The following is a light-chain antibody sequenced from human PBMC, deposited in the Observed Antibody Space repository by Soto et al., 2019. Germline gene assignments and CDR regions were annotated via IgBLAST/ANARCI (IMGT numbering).Light chain of an antibody. CDR3: QQYGGSPIT. J-gene: IGKJ5*01. Sequence: EIVLTQSPGTLSLSPGERATLSCRASQTVSNNKLAWYQQKPGQALRLLIYGASSRATGIPDRFSGSGSGTDSPLTISRLEPEDFAVYCCQQYGGSPITFGQGTRLEIK. CDR1: QTVSNNK. V-gene: IGKV3-20*01. CDR2: GAS.